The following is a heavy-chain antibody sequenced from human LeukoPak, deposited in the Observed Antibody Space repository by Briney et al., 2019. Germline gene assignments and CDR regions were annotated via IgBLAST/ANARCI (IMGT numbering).Heavy chain of an antibody. CDR3: ARRWSGSYYVNFDY. V-gene: IGHV4-34*01. Sequence: SETLSLTCTVSGGSISGYYWSWIRQPPGKGLEWIGEINHSGSTNYNPSLKSRVTISVDTSKNQFSLKLSSVTAADTAVYYCARRWSGSYYVNFDYWGQGTLVTVSS. J-gene: IGHJ4*02. CDR2: INHSGST. D-gene: IGHD1-26*01. CDR1: GGSISGYY.